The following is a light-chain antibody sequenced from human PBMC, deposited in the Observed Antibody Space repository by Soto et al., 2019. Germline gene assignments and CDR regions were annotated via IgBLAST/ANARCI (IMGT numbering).Light chain of an antibody. CDR1: SSDVGGYNY. J-gene: IGLJ2*01. V-gene: IGLV2-14*01. Sequence: ALTQPASVSGSPGQSITISCTGTSSDVGGYNYVSWYQQHPGKAPKLMIYEVSNRPSGVSNRFSGSKSGNTASLTISGLQAEDEADYYCSSYTSSSTSVFGGGTKLTVL. CDR2: EVS. CDR3: SSYTSSSTSV.